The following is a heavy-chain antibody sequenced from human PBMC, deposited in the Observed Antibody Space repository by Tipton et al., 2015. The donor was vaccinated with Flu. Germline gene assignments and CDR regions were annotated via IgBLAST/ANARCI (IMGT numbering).Heavy chain of an antibody. CDR3: ARPRGRTTGWYEGADF. V-gene: IGHV3-30*04. Sequence: SLRLSCSVSGLTFSTFAMQWVRRAPGKGLEWLALISYDGRNQIYADSVKGRFTISRDNSKNTLYLQMNSLGPGDTAMYYCARPRGRTTGWYEGADFWGQGTLVTVSS. D-gene: IGHD6-19*01. CDR2: ISYDGRNQ. J-gene: IGHJ4*02. CDR1: GLTFSTFA.